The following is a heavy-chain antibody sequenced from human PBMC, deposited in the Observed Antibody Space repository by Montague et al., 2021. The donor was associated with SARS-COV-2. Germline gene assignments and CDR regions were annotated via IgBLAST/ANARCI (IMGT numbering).Heavy chain of an antibody. D-gene: IGHD4-11*01. CDR3: ARHLRVTTVTSHMYHYAMDV. CDR1: GDSISNYS. J-gene: IGHJ6*02. Sequence: SETLSLTCSVFGDSISNYSWSWIRQSPGKGLEWIGYIYYSGSTNYNPSLTSRVTISVDTSKNQVSLKLTSVTAADTAVYYCARHLRVTTVTSHMYHYAMDVWGQGTTVTVSS. CDR2: IYYSGST. V-gene: IGHV4-59*08.